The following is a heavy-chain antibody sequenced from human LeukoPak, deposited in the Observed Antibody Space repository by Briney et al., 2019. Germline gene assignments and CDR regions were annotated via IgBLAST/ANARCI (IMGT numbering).Heavy chain of an antibody. CDR3: ATGIALWFGELSAY. Sequence: GASVKVSCKVSGYTLTELSMHWVRQAPGKGLEWMGGFDPEDGETIYAQKFQGRVTMTEDTSTDTAYMELSSLRSEDTAVYYCATGIALWFGELSAYWGQGTLVTVSS. J-gene: IGHJ4*02. CDR1: GYTLTELS. CDR2: FDPEDGET. V-gene: IGHV1-24*01. D-gene: IGHD3-10*01.